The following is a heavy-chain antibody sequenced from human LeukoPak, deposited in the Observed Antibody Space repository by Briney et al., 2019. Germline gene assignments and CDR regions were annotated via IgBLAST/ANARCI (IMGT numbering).Heavy chain of an antibody. J-gene: IGHJ3*02. Sequence: TPSETLSLTCAVYGGSSSGYYWSWIRQPPGKGLEWIGEINHSGSANYNPSLKSRLTISVDTSKNQFSLKLRSVTAADTAVHYCARLGSWYAFDIWGQGTMVTVSS. CDR1: GGSSSGYY. CDR2: INHSGSA. D-gene: IGHD6-13*01. CDR3: ARLGSWYAFDI. V-gene: IGHV4-34*01.